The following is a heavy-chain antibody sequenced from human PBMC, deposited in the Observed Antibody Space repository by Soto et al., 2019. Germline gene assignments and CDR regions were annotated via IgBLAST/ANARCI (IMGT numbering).Heavy chain of an antibody. D-gene: IGHD5-12*01. CDR2: ISSSGSTI. V-gene: IGHV3-11*01. Sequence: QVQLVESGGGLVKPGGSLRLSCAASGFTFSDYYMSWIRQAPGKGLEWVSYISSSGSTIYYADSVKGRFTISRDNAKNSLYLQMNSVRAEDTAVYYCARDNNVDVYYYYYYGMDVWGQGTTVTVSS. CDR3: ARDNNVDVYYYYYYGMDV. CDR1: GFTFSDYY. J-gene: IGHJ6*02.